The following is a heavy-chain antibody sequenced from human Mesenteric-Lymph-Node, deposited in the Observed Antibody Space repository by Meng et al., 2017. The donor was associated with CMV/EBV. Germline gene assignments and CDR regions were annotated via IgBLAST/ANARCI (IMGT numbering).Heavy chain of an antibody. J-gene: IGHJ4*02. Sequence: GGSLRLSCVASGFTFNIYEMNWVRQAPGKGLEWVSYISSSGSSIYYADSVKGRFTISRDNAKNSLYLQMNSLRAEDTAVYYCARASGYYTVDYWGRGTLVTVSS. V-gene: IGHV3-48*03. CDR1: GFTFNIYE. D-gene: IGHD3-3*01. CDR2: ISSSGSSI. CDR3: ARASGYYTVDY.